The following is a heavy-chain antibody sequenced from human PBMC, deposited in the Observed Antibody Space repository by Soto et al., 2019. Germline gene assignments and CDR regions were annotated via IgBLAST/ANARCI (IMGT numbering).Heavy chain of an antibody. CDR2: IHTGGTT. CDR1: GFTVSSSNY. J-gene: IGHJ4*02. CDR3: HGYGY. Sequence: EVQLVESGGGLIQPGGSLRLSCVVSGFTVSSSNYMSWVRQAPGKGLEWVSVIHTGGTTYYADSVKGRFTISRDNSKNTLYLQMNSLRAEDTAVYYCHGYGYWGQGTLVTVSS. V-gene: IGHV3-53*01. D-gene: IGHD5-12*01.